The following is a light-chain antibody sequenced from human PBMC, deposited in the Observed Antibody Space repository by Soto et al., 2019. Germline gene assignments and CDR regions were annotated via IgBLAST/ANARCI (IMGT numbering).Light chain of an antibody. V-gene: IGLV2-8*01. CDR3: SSYAGSNNFV. CDR1: SSDVGTYKY. J-gene: IGLJ1*01. CDR2: EVT. Sequence: SVLTQPPSASGSPGQALTISCTGTSSDVGTYKYVSWYQQHPGKAPKLMIYEVTKRPSGVPDRFSGSKSGNTASLTVSGLQAEDEADYYCSSYAGSNNFVFGTGTKVTVL.